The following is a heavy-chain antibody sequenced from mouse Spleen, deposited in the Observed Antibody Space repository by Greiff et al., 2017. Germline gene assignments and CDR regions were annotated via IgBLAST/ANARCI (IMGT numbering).Heavy chain of an antibody. D-gene: IGHD1-1*02. V-gene: IGHV1-4*01. Sequence: VQLVESGAELARPGASVKMSCKASGYTFTSYTMHWVKQRPGQGLEWIGYINPSSGYTKYNQKFKDKATLTADKSSSTAYMQLSSLTSEDSAVYYCARYGHYYAMDYWGQGTSVTVSS. CDR2: INPSSGYT. CDR3: ARYGHYYAMDY. CDR1: GYTFTSYT. J-gene: IGHJ4*01.